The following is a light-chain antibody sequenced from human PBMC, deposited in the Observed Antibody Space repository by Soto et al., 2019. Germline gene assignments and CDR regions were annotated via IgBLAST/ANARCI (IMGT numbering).Light chain of an antibody. CDR3: QQSYSTLWT. Sequence: TVMTQSPAALSVSPGDRASLSCRASQSVGGNLAWYQLKPGQSPRLLIYDASTRATGIPDRFTGSGSGTEFTLTIASLQSDDIATYYCQQSYSTLWTFDQGTKVDIK. CDR1: QSVGGN. CDR2: DAS. J-gene: IGKJ1*01. V-gene: IGKV3-15*01.